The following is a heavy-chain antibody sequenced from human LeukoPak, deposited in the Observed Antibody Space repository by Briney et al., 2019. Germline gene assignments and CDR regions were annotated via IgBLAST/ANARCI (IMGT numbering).Heavy chain of an antibody. V-gene: IGHV4-4*07. D-gene: IGHD2-2*01. CDR2: IYTSGST. CDR1: GGSISSYY. J-gene: IGHJ5*02. CDR3: ARATRVFYCSSTSCPGNWFDP. Sequence: SETLSLTCTVSGGSISSYYWGWIRQPAGKGLEWIGRIYTSGSTNYNPSLKSRVTMSVDTSKNQFSLKLSSVTAADTAVYYCARATRVFYCSSTSCPGNWFDPWGQGTLVTVSS.